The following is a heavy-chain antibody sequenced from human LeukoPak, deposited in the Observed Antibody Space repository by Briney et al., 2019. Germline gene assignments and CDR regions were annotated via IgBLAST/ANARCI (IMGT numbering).Heavy chain of an antibody. CDR2: IRSKAYGGTT. Sequence: GGSLRLSCTASGFTFGDYAMSWVRQAPGKGLEWVGFIRSKAYGGTTEYAASVKGRFTISRDDSKSIAYLQMNSLKTEDTAVYYCTRVGGSSYYYYYMDVWGKGTTVTVSS. J-gene: IGHJ6*03. CDR3: TRVGGSSYYYYYMDV. V-gene: IGHV3-49*04. CDR1: GFTFGDYA.